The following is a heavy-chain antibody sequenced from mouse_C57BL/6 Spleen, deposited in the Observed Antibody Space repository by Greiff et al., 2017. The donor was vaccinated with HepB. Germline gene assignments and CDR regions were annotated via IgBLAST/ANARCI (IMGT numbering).Heavy chain of an antibody. V-gene: IGHV14-3*01. D-gene: IGHD5-1*01. J-gene: IGHJ4*01. CDR1: GFNIKNTY. CDR3: APSTPDVGWAMDY. Sequence: EVQLVESVAELVRPGASVKLSCTASGFNIKNTYMHWVKQRPEQGLEWIGRIDPANGNTKYAPKFQGKATITADTSSNTAYLQLSSLTSEDTAIYYCAPSTPDVGWAMDYWGQGTSVTVSS. CDR2: IDPANGNT.